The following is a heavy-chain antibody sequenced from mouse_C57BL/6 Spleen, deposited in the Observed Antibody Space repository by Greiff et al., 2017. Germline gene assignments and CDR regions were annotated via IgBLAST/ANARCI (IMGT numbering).Heavy chain of an antibody. CDR2: IDPSDSYT. Sequence: QVQLQQPGAELVKPGASVKLSCKASGYTFTSYWMQWVKQRPGQGLEWIGEIDPSDSYTNYNQKFKGKATLTVDTSSSTAYMQLSSLTSEDSAVYYGGPLSSFAYWGQGTLVTVSA. V-gene: IGHV1-50*01. J-gene: IGHJ3*01. CDR3: GPLSSFAY. CDR1: GYTFTSYW.